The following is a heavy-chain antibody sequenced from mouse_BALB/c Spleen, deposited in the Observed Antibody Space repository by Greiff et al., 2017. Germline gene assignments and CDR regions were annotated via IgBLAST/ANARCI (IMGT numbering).Heavy chain of an antibody. Sequence: VQLKESGPGLVKPSQSLSLTCTVTGYSITSDYAWNWIRQFPGNKLEWMGYISYSGSTSYNPSLKSRTSITRDTSKNQFFLQLNSVTTEDTATYYCARQGDYFDYWGQGTTLTVSS. CDR1: GYSITSDYA. CDR3: ARQGDYFDY. CDR2: ISYSGST. J-gene: IGHJ2*01. V-gene: IGHV3-2*02.